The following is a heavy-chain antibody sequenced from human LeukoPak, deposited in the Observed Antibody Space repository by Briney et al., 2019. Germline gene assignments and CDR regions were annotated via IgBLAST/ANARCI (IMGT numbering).Heavy chain of an antibody. CDR2: ITGDGATT. D-gene: IGHD1-26*01. V-gene: IGHV3-23*01. J-gene: IGHJ4*02. CDR1: GFSFSINA. CDR3: AKDRSGSYLWSN. Sequence: PGGSLRLSCAASGFSFSINAMTWVRQAPGKGLECVSAITGDGATTHYADSVRGRFTISRDNSKNTLYLQMNSLRAEDTAVYYCAKDRSGSYLWSNWGQGTLVTVSS.